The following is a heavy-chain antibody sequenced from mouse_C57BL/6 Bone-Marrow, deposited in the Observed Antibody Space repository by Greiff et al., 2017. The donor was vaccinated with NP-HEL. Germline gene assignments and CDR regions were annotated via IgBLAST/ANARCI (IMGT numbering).Heavy chain of an antibody. V-gene: IGHV5-17*01. CDR3: AIDNSGQVFAY. D-gene: IGHD3-2*02. CDR1: GFTFSDYG. J-gene: IGHJ3*01. CDR2: ISSGSSTI. Sequence: EVKLMESGGGLVKPGGSLKLSCAASGFTFSDYGMHWVRQTPEKGLEWVAYISSGSSTIYYAHTVKGRFTISRDNAKNTLFLRMPSLRSEDAGMCYCAIDNSGQVFAYWGQGTLVTVSA.